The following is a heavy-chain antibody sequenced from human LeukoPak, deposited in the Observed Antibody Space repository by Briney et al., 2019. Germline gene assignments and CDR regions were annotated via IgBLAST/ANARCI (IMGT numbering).Heavy chain of an antibody. J-gene: IGHJ4*02. CDR2: IKPGSGDT. CDR3: ARVGLGAHTAVDY. D-gene: IGHD5-18*01. CDR1: GYTFSDYS. V-gene: IGHV1-2*02. Sequence: ASVKVSCKASGYTFSDYSLHWVRQAPGQGLEWMGWIKPGSGDTNYAQKFQGRVTMTRDTSITTAYMELSRLTSDDTAIYYCARVGLGAHTAVDYWGQGTLVTVSS.